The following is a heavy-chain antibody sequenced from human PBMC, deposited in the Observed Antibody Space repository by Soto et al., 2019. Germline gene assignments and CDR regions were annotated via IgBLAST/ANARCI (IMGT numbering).Heavy chain of an antibody. CDR2: ISYDGSNK. D-gene: IGHD1-26*01. Sequence: GGSLRLSCAASGFTFSSYAMHWVRQAPGKGLEWVAVISYDGSNKYYADAVKGRFTISRDNSKNTLYLQMNSLRAEDTAVYYCARDLGPFWSGSYSYPDYWGQGTLVTVSS. J-gene: IGHJ4*02. CDR1: GFTFSSYA. V-gene: IGHV3-30-3*01. CDR3: ARDLGPFWSGSYSYPDY.